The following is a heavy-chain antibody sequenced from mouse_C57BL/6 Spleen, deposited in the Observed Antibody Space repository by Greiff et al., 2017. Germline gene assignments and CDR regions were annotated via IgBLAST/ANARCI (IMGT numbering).Heavy chain of an antibody. Sequence: QVQLQQPGAELVRPGSSVKLSCKASGYTFTSYWMDWVKQRPGQGLEWIGNIYPSDSETHYNQKFKDKATLTVDQSSSTAYMQLSSLTSEDSAVYYCARDNYGYAMDYWGQGTSVTVSS. V-gene: IGHV1-61*01. D-gene: IGHD2-12*01. CDR2: IYPSDSET. CDR1: GYTFTSYW. CDR3: ARDNYGYAMDY. J-gene: IGHJ4*01.